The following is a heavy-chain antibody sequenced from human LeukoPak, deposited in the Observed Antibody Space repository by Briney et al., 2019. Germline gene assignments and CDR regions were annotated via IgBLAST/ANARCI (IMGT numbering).Heavy chain of an antibody. CDR1: GASVINYF. CDR3: ARQPIGPYYFDY. CDR2: IYNGGSA. Sequence: PSETLSLTFTVSGASVINYFWSWIRQTAGKGLEWIGRIYNGGSANYNPSLQSRISMSVDTSKNQFFLRLKSMTAADTAVYYCARQPIGPYYFDYWGQGTLVTVSS. D-gene: IGHD1-14*01. V-gene: IGHV4-4*07. J-gene: IGHJ4*02.